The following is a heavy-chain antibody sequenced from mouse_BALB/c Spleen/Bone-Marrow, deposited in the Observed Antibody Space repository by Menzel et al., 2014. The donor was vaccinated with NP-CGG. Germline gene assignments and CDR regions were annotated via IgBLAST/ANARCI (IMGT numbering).Heavy chain of an antibody. CDR1: GVSITSCY. CDR3: TTRKAMDY. V-gene: IGHV3-8*02. Sequence: EVQFQQSGSSFVKPCRTLSLSCSVTGVSITSCYWNWLRQIPGNKLEYMGYISYSGSTYYNPSLKSRISITRDTSKCQYYLQVNSVTTEGRATYYCTTRKAMDYGGQGTLVTVP. J-gene: IGHJ4*01. D-gene: IGHD3-3*01. CDR2: ISYSGST.